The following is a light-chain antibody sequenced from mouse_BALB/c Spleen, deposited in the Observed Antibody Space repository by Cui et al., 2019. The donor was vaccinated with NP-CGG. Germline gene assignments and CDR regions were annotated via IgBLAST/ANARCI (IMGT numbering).Light chain of an antibody. CDR3: ALWYSNHWV. CDR1: TGAVTTNNY. V-gene: IGLV1*01. J-gene: IGLJ1*01. CDR2: GTN. Sequence: QAVVLQESAPPTSPGETVTLTCRSSTGAVTTNNYANWVQEKPDHLFTGLIGGTNNRAPGVPARFSGSLIGDKAALTITGAQTEDEAIYFCALWYSNHWVFGGGTKLTVL.